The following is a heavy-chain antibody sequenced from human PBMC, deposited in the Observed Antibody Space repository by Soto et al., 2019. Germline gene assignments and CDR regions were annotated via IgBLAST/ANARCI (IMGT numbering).Heavy chain of an antibody. V-gene: IGHV4-39*01. Sequence: LSLTCTVSGGSISSSSYYWGWIRQPPGKGLEWIGSIYYSGSTYYNPSLKSRVTISVDTSKDQFSLKLSSVTAADTAVYYCARTRAVWFDPWGQGTLVTVSS. J-gene: IGHJ5*02. CDR2: IYYSGST. D-gene: IGHD6-19*01. CDR1: GGSISSSSYY. CDR3: ARTRAVWFDP.